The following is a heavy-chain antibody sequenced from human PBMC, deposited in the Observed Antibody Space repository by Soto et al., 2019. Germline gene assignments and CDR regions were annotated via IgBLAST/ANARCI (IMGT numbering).Heavy chain of an antibody. CDR2: ISYDGSNK. D-gene: IGHD3-10*01. J-gene: IGHJ4*02. CDR1: GFTIDDYG. Sequence: PGGSLRLSCATSGFTIDDYGMHWVRQAPGKGLEWVAVISYDGSNKYYADSVKGRFTISRDNSKNTLYLQMNSLRAEDTAAYYCAKDGSHSLSGSYYRGEDYWGQGTLVTVSS. CDR3: AKDGSHSLSGSYYRGEDY. V-gene: IGHV3-30*18.